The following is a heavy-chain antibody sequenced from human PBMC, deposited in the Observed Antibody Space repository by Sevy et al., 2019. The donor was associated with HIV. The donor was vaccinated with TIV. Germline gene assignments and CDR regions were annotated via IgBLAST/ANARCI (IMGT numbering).Heavy chain of an antibody. CDR1: GFTFSNYA. Sequence: GGCLRLSCAASGFTFSNYAMTWVRQAPGKGLEWVSTISGGGTITYYADAVKGRFTVSRDNSKNTLYLQMNSLRADDTAVYYCAKNPGMATTGLYGMDVWGQGTTVTVSS. V-gene: IGHV3-23*01. D-gene: IGHD6-13*01. J-gene: IGHJ6*02. CDR3: AKNPGMATTGLYGMDV. CDR2: ISGGGTIT.